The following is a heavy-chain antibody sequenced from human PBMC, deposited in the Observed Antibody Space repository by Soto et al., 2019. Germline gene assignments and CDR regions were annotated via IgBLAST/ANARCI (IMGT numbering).Heavy chain of an antibody. J-gene: IGHJ6*02. Sequence: QVQLVESGGGVVQPGRSLRLSCAASGFTFSSYAMHWVRQAPGKGLEWVAVISYDGSNKYYADSVKGRFTISRDNSKNTLYLQMNSLRAEDTAVYYCARDEGNRRGGGDARRHYYYGMDVWGQGTTVTVSS. CDR1: GFTFSSYA. V-gene: IGHV3-30-3*01. CDR2: ISYDGSNK. D-gene: IGHD2-21*02. CDR3: ARDEGNRRGGGDARRHYYYGMDV.